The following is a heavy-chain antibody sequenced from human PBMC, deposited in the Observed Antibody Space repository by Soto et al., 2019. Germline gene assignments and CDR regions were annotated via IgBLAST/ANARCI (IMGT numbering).Heavy chain of an antibody. V-gene: IGHV1-3*01. Sequence: ASVKVSCKASGYTFTSYAMHWVRQAPGQRLEWMGWINAGNGNTKYSQKFQGRVTITRDTSASTAYMELSSLRSEDTAVYYCAREGIAAAGTVDYWAQGNLVTVSS. CDR3: AREGIAAAGTVDY. D-gene: IGHD6-13*01. J-gene: IGHJ4*02. CDR2: INAGNGNT. CDR1: GYTFTSYA.